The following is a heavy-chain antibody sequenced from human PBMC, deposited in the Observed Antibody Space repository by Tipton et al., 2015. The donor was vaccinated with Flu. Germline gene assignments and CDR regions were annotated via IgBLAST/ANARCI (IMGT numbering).Heavy chain of an antibody. J-gene: IGHJ4*02. V-gene: IGHV4-61*02. D-gene: IGHD3-10*01. Sequence: TLSLTCTVSGAYIGNGNYYWSWIRQPAGKGLEWIGRIDTSRRSYYNPSLKSRVTISVDVFNNQFSLRLNSVTAADTAVYYCARGSGSGTYMIFDFWGQGTLATVSS. CDR3: ARGSGSGTYMIFDF. CDR1: GAYIGNGNYY. CDR2: IDTSRRS.